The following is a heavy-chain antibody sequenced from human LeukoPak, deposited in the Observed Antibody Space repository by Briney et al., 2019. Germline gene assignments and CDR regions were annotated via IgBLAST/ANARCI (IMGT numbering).Heavy chain of an antibody. J-gene: IGHJ4*02. Sequence: GGSLRLSCAASGFTFSSYSMNWVRQAPGKGLEWVSSISSSSSYIYYVDSVKGRFTISRDNAKNSLYLQMNSLRAEDTAVYYCAREATHIPYWGQGTLVTVSS. CDR2: ISSSSSYI. CDR3: AREATHIPY. V-gene: IGHV3-21*01. D-gene: IGHD2-2*02. CDR1: GFTFSSYS.